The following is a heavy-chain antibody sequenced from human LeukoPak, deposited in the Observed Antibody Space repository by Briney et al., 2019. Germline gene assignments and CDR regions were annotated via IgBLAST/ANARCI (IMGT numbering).Heavy chain of an antibody. CDR1: GFTFDDYA. J-gene: IGHJ6*02. CDR2: ISWNSGSI. CDR3: AKSITIFGVATRYYYYGMDV. Sequence: PGGSLRLSCAASGFTFDDYAMHWVRQAPGKGLEWGSGISWNSGSIVYADSVKGRFTISRDNAKNSLYLQMNRLRAEDTALYYCAKSITIFGVATRYYYYGMDVWGQGTTVTVSS. D-gene: IGHD3-3*01. V-gene: IGHV3-9*01.